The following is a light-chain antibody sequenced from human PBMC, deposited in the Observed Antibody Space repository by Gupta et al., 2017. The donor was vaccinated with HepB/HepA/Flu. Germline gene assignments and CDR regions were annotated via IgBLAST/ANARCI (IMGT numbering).Light chain of an antibody. CDR2: AAS. V-gene: IGKV1-39*01. J-gene: IGKJ4*01. CDR3: QQSDSTPIT. Sequence: DIQMTQSPSSLSASVGDIVTITCRASQSITTYLNWYQQKPGKAPELLIYAASSLQSGVPSRFSGSGSGTDFTLTISRLQREDFAAYYCQQSDSTPITFGRGTKVDIK. CDR1: QSITTY.